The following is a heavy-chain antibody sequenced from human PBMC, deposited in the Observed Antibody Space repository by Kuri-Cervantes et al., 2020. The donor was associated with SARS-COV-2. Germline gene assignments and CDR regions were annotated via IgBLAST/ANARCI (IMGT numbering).Heavy chain of an antibody. V-gene: IGHV1-2*02. CDR3: ARPMYSGSYYGGWGTFDY. Sequence: ASVKVSCKAPGYTFTDRYMHWVRQAPGQGLEWMGWINPNSGGTNYAQKFQGRVTMTRDTSISTAYMELSRLRSDDTAVYYCARPMYSGSYYGGWGTFDYWGQGTLVTVSS. CDR1: GYTFTDRY. D-gene: IGHD1-26*01. CDR2: INPNSGGT. J-gene: IGHJ4*02.